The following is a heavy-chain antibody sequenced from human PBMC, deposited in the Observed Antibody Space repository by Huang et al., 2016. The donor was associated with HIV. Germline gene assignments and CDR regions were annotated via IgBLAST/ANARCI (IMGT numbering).Heavy chain of an antibody. V-gene: IGHV3-48*01. CDR1: GFTFGTYG. CDR3: ARDRSTRADY. Sequence: EVLLVESGGGLVQPGGSLRLSCAGSGFTFGTYGMNWVRQAPGKGLKVVSYISNSGNTIYYTDSVKGRFTIPRDNSKNSLFLQMNSLRVEDTAVYFCARDRSTRADYWGQGTLVTVSS. J-gene: IGHJ4*02. D-gene: IGHD2-2*01. CDR2: ISNSGNTI.